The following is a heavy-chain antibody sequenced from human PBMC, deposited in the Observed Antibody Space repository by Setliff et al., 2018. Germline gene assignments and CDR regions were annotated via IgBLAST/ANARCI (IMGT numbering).Heavy chain of an antibody. J-gene: IGHJ4*02. CDR3: ARERYFDN. Sequence: ASVKVSCKASGYPLISYDINWVRQAPGQGLEWMGWMNPNSGKTEYAQKFQGRVSMTRISSITTAYLELSTLKSDDTAVYYCARERYFDNWGQGTLVTVSS. CDR2: MNPNSGKT. V-gene: IGHV1-8*01. CDR1: GYPLISYD.